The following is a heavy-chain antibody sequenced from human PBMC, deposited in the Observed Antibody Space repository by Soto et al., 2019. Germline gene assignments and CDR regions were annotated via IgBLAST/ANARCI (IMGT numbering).Heavy chain of an antibody. Sequence: QITLKESGPTLVKPTQTLTLTCTFSGFSLSTSGVGVGWIRQPPGKALEWLALIYCDDDKRYSPSLKSRLTITKDTSKNQVVLTMTNMDPVDTATYYCAHHLGDYTVRYYFDYWGQETLVTVSS. J-gene: IGHJ4*02. CDR1: GFSLSTSGVG. CDR3: AHHLGDYTVRYYFDY. CDR2: IYCDDDK. D-gene: IGHD4-17*01. V-gene: IGHV2-5*02.